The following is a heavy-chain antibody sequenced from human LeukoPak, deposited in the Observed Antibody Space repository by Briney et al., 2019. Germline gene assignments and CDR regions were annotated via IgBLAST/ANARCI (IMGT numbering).Heavy chain of an antibody. CDR3: AKEEVPNDF. Sequence: GGSLRLSCAASGFTFSSYAMSWVRQAPGKGLEWVSAISRSADITYYADSVKGRFTISRDISKNTLFLQMNSLGAEDTAVCYCAKEEVPNDFWGQGTLVTVSS. V-gene: IGHV3-23*01. CDR2: ISRSADIT. CDR1: GFTFSSYA. D-gene: IGHD1-1*01. J-gene: IGHJ4*02.